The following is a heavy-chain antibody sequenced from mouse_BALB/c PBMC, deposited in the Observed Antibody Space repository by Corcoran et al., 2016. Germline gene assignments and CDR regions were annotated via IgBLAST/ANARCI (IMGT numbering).Heavy chain of an antibody. CDR1: GYTFTSYD. J-gene: IGHJ1*01. Sequence: QVQLQQSGAELVKPGASVKLSCKASGYTFTSYDINWVRQRPEQGLEWIGWIFPGDGSTKYNEKFKGKATLTTDTSSNKAYLQLSSLTSEDTAVYYCARWDWYLDVWGAGTTVTVSS. CDR2: IFPGDGST. V-gene: IGHV1-85*01. CDR3: ARWDWYLDV.